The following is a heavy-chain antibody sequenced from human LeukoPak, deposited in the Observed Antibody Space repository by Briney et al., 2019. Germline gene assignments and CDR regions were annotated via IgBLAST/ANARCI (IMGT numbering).Heavy chain of an antibody. J-gene: IGHJ4*02. V-gene: IGHV1-69*04. Sequence: GASVKVSCKASGGTFSSYAISWVRQAPGQGLEWMGRITPILGIANYAQKFQGRVTITADKSTSTAYMELSSLRSEDTAVYYCARDHLDYDFWSGYLDHWGQGTLVTVSS. CDR2: ITPILGIA. CDR1: GGTFSSYA. CDR3: ARDHLDYDFWSGYLDH. D-gene: IGHD3-3*01.